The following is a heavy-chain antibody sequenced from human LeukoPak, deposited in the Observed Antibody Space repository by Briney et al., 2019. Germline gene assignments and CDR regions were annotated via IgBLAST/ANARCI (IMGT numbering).Heavy chain of an antibody. CDR1: GFHFSNAW. J-gene: IGHJ4*02. Sequence: GGSLRLSCAASGFHFSNAWMSWVRQAPGKGLEWVGRIKRKTDGGTTDYAAPVKGRFTISRDDSENTLYLQMNSLKSEDTAVYYCTTGDLGSRWGQGTLVTVSS. V-gene: IGHV3-15*01. CDR3: TTGDLGSR. D-gene: IGHD3-10*01. CDR2: IKRKTDGGTT.